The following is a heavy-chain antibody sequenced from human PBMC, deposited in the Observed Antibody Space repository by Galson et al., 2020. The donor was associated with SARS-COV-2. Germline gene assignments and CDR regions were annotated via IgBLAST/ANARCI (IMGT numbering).Heavy chain of an antibody. Sequence: GGSLRLSCAASGFTFSNAWMNWVRQAPGKGLEWVGRIKSKTDGGTTDYAAPVKGRFTISRDDSKNTLYLQMNSLKTEDTAVYYCTTDPYWPLATDSGWFEPWGQGTLVTVAS. D-gene: IGHD2-8*02. CDR2: IKSKTDGGTT. CDR3: TTDPYWPLATDSGWFEP. CDR1: GFTFSNAW. J-gene: IGHJ5*02. V-gene: IGHV3-15*07.